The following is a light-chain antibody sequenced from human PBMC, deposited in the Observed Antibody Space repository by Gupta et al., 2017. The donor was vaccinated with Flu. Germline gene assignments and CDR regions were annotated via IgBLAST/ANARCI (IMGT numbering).Light chain of an antibody. CDR3: QQRSNWPIT. CDR1: QSVSSY. Sequence: GERATLSCRASQSVSSYLAWYQQKPSQAPRLLIYDASNRATGIPARFSGSGSGTDFTLTISSLEPEDFAVYYCQQRSNWPITFGQGTRLEIK. V-gene: IGKV3-11*01. J-gene: IGKJ5*01. CDR2: DAS.